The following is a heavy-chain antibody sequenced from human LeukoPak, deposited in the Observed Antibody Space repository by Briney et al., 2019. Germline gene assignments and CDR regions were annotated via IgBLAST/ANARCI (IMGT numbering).Heavy chain of an antibody. Sequence: ASVKVSCKASGYTFTSYGISWVRQAPGQGLEWMGWISAYNGNTNYAQKLQGRVTMTTDTSTSTAYMELRSLRSDDTAVYYCARLDIAVVPAAIGEFDYWGQGTLVTVSS. CDR1: GYTFTSYG. CDR3: ARLDIAVVPAAIGEFDY. J-gene: IGHJ4*02. V-gene: IGHV1-18*01. D-gene: IGHD2-2*02. CDR2: ISAYNGNT.